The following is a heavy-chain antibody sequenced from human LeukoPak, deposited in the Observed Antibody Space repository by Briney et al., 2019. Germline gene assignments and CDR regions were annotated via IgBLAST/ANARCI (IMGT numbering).Heavy chain of an antibody. CDR1: GYTFTGYY. Sequence: ASVKVSCKASGYTFTGYYMHWVRQATGQGLEWMGWMNPNSGNTGYAQKFQGRVTITRNTSISTAYMELSSLRSEDTAVYYCVRGFAYDFWSGYLIPYYYYYMDVWGKGTTVTVSS. CDR3: VRGFAYDFWSGYLIPYYYYYMDV. CDR2: MNPNSGNT. D-gene: IGHD3-3*01. V-gene: IGHV1-8*03. J-gene: IGHJ6*03.